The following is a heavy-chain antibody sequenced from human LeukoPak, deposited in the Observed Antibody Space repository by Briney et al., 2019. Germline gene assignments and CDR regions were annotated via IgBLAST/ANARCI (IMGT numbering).Heavy chain of an antibody. CDR3: AKDITMIVVALDY. CDR2: ISGSGGST. D-gene: IGHD3-22*01. Sequence: HPGGSLRLSCAASGFTFSSYAMSWVRQAPGKGLEWVSAISGSGGSTYYADSVKGRFTISRDNSKNTLYLQMNSLRAEDTAVYYCAKDITMIVVALDYWGQGTLVTVSS. CDR1: GFTFSSYA. V-gene: IGHV3-23*01. J-gene: IGHJ4*02.